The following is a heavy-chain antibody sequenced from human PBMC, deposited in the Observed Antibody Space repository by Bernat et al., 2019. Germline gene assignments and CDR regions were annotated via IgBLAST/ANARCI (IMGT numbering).Heavy chain of an antibody. Sequence: EVQLLESGGGLVQPGGSLRLSCAASGFTFSSYAMSWVRQAPGKGLEWVSAISGSGGSKSYADSVKGRFTISRDNSKNTLYLQMNSLRAEDTAVYYCAKGDCSGGSCYSGGLYYFDYWGQGTLVTVSS. J-gene: IGHJ4*02. CDR2: ISGSGGSK. D-gene: IGHD2-15*01. CDR3: AKGDCSGGSCYSGGLYYFDY. V-gene: IGHV3-23*01. CDR1: GFTFSSYA.